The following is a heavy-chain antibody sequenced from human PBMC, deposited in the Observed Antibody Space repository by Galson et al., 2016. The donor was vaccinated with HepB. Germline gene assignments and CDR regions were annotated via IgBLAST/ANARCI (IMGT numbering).Heavy chain of an antibody. CDR2: ISSGSSPI. Sequence: SLRLSCAASGFTSGTFGMNWVRQAPGQGLEWVSYISSGSSPIHYADSVRGRFTISRDNAKNSLYLQMNSLRDGDTAVYYCARYRGPSRYFDLWGRGTLVTVSS. CDR1: GFTSGTFG. D-gene: IGHD1-1*01. V-gene: IGHV3-48*02. CDR3: ARYRGPSRYFDL. J-gene: IGHJ2*01.